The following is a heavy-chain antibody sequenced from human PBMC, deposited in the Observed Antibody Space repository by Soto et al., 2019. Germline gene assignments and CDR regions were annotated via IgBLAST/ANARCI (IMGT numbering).Heavy chain of an antibody. Sequence: SETLSLTCTVSADSISPYYWSWIPQPPGKGLAWIGYIYYNGRTDSSPSLKSRVTFSIDMSKNHVSLILRFVNVADPAIYYCAKGHFDSRGYSNALDCWGQGNPVTVSS. V-gene: IGHV4-59*01. D-gene: IGHD3-22*01. CDR2: IYYNGRT. CDR1: ADSISPYY. J-gene: IGHJ4*02. CDR3: AKGHFDSRGYSNALDC.